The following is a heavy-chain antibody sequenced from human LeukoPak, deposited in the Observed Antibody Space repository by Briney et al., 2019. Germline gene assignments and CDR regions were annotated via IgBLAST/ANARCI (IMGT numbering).Heavy chain of an antibody. V-gene: IGHV1-18*01. J-gene: IGHJ4*02. D-gene: IGHD1-26*01. CDR3: ARDRRVRAGAELGY. Sequence: GASVKVSCKASGYAFTSYGISWMRQAPGQGLEWMGCISAYNGNTNYAQKLQGRVTMTTDTSTSTAYMELRSLRSDDTAVYYCARDRRVRAGAELGYWGQGNVVTVSS. CDR2: ISAYNGNT. CDR1: GYAFTSYG.